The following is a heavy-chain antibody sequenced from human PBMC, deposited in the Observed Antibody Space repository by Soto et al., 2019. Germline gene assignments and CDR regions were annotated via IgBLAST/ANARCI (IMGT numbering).Heavy chain of an antibody. J-gene: IGHJ5*02. CDR3: AIGRRKTSGRNTLFAP. CDR2: ISNTGGGT. Sequence: GGSLRLSCAASGVTFSTYAMNWDRQAPGKGLEWISTISNTGGGTFYADSVKGRFTISRDNSNNTVYLQMHSLRAEDTAVYFCAIGRRKTSGRNTLFAPSGRGSLVSVSA. V-gene: IGHV3-23*01. D-gene: IGHD2-15*01. CDR1: GVTFSTYA.